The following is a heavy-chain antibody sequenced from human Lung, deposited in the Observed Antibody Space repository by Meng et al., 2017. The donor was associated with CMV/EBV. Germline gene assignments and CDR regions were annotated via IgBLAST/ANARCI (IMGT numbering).Heavy chain of an antibody. Sequence: VHLVHIGTVFEERWALVKVSWKGCGFVSTIDLIKSAPPAPGQGLEWMGWVNTKTGNPYYAQHFTGLFVISFDTSVSTAYPQISCLESEDTALYYCARGSRDCVSTTCSTFGYWGQGTMVTVSS. CDR2: VNTKTGNP. D-gene: IGHD2/OR15-2a*01. J-gene: IGHJ4*03. V-gene: IGHV7-4-1*02. CDR1: GFVSTIDL. CDR3: ARGSRDCVSTTCSTFGY.